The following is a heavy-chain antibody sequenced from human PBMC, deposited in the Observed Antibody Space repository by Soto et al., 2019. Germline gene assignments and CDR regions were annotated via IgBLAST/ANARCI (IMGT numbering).Heavy chain of an antibody. CDR3: AKYYMVTRSPFDY. CDR1: GFTFSSDA. D-gene: IGHD5-18*01. J-gene: IGHJ4*02. CDR2: ITSTGDRA. Sequence: EVQLLESGGGLVQPGGSLRLSCAASGFTFSSDAMSWVRQAPGKGLEWVSSITSTGDRAYYADSVKGRFTVSRDNSKNTLYLQMNSQRAEVTAVYYCAKYYMVTRSPFDYWGQGTLVTVSS. V-gene: IGHV3-23*01.